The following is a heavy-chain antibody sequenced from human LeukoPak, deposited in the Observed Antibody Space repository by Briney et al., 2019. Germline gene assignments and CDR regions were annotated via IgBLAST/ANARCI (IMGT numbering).Heavy chain of an antibody. CDR3: ACIPGIAAAGTLPGDY. J-gene: IGHJ4*02. Sequence: GGSLRLSCAASGFTFSSYSMNWVRQAPGKGLEWVSSISSSSSYIYYADSVKGRFTISRDNAKNSLYLQMNSLRAEDTAVYYCACIPGIAAAGTLPGDYWGQGTLDTVSS. CDR1: GFTFSSYS. CDR2: ISSSSSYI. D-gene: IGHD6-13*01. V-gene: IGHV3-21*01.